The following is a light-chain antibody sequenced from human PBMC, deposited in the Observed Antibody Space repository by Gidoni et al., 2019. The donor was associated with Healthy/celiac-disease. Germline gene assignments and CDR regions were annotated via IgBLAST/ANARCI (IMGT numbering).Light chain of an antibody. CDR2: KAS. CDR3: QQYNSYSSRT. V-gene: IGKV1-5*03. Sequence: DIQMTQSPSTLSASVGDRVTITCRASQSISSWLAWYQQKPGKAPKLLIYKASSLESGVPSRFSGSGSGTEFTLTISILQPDDFATYYCQQYNSYSSRTFDQGTKVEIK. J-gene: IGKJ1*01. CDR1: QSISSW.